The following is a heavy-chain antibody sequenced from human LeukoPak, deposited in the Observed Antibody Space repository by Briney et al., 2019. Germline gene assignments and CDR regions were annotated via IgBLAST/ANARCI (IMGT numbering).Heavy chain of an antibody. CDR1: RFTFSSYA. CDR2: ISGSGGST. D-gene: IGHD2-15*01. Sequence: GGSLRLSCTASRFTFSSYAMSWVRQAPGKGVEWVSAISGSGGSTYYADSVKGRFTISRDNSKNTLYLQMNSLRAEDTAVYYCAKDRFQVVVAATRYFDYWGQGTLVTVSS. V-gene: IGHV3-23*01. CDR3: AKDRFQVVVAATRYFDY. J-gene: IGHJ4*02.